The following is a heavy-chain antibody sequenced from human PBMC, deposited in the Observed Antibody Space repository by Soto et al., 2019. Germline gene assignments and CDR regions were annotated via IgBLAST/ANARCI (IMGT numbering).Heavy chain of an antibody. V-gene: IGHV4-59*01. CDR2: IYYSGST. Sequence: QVQLQESGPGLVKPSETLSLTCTVSGGSISDYYWSWIRQPPGKGLEWIAYIYYSGSTNYNPSLTRRVTISIDTSKRQFSLNLSSVTAADTAMYYCARRVGATDYFDYRGQGILVTVSS. D-gene: IGHD1-26*01. CDR3: ARRVGATDYFDY. CDR1: GGSISDYY. J-gene: IGHJ4*02.